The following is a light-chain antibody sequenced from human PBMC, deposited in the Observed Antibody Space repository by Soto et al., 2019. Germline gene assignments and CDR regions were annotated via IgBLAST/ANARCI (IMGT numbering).Light chain of an antibody. J-gene: IGLJ2*01. CDR3: CSYTSTTTLV. Sequence: QSALSQPRSVSGSPGQSVTISCTGTSGDVGGYNYVSWYQQNPGKAPKLMIYYVTERPSGVPDRFSGSKSGNTASLTISGLQTEDEADYYCCSYTSTTTLVFGGGTKLTVL. V-gene: IGLV2-11*01. CDR2: YVT. CDR1: SGDVGGYNY.